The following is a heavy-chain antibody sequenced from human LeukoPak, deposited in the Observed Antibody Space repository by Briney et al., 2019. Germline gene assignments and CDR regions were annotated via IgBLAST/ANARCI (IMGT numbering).Heavy chain of an antibody. D-gene: IGHD2-15*01. J-gene: IGHJ5*02. V-gene: IGHV4-38-2*01. Sequence: KPSETLSLTCAVSGYSISSGYYWGWIRQPPGKGLEWLGSIYHTGSTYYNPSLKCRVPISVDTSKNQLSLELSSVTAADTAVYYCACCSGGTCCGGWFDPWGQGTLVTVSS. CDR3: ACCSGGTCCGGWFDP. CDR1: GYSISSGYY. CDR2: IYHTGST.